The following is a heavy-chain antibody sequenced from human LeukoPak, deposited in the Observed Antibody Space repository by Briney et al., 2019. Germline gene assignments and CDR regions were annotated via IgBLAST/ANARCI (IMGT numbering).Heavy chain of an antibody. CDR1: GFTFDDYA. CDR2: ISGDGGST. D-gene: IGHD4-17*01. Sequence: GGSLRLSCAASGFTFDDYAMHWVRQAPGKGLEWVSLISGDGGSTYYADSVKGRFTISRDNSKNSLYLQMNSLRTEDTALYYCAKDIDYRDYGSCFDYWGQGTLVTVSS. CDR3: AKDIDYRDYGSCFDY. V-gene: IGHV3-43*02. J-gene: IGHJ4*02.